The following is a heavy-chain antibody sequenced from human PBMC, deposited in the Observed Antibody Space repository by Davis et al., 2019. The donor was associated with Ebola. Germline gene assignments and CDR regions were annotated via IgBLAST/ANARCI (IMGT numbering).Heavy chain of an antibody. CDR1: GGSINIRSYY. Sequence: SETLSLTCTVSGGSINIRSYYWGWIRQPPGKGLEWIGSVHHSWRTYYNPSLKSRLTISIDTSKNQFSLKLTSVTAADTSVSYCATSNWFDPWGQGTLVTVSS. CDR3: ATSNWFDP. CDR2: VHHSWRT. J-gene: IGHJ5*02. V-gene: IGHV4-39*01.